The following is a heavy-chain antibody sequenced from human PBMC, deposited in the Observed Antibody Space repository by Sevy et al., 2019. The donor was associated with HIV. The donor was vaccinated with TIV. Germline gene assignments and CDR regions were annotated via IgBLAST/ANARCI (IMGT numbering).Heavy chain of an antibody. J-gene: IGHJ4*02. Sequence: SETLSLTCTVSGDSISADYWNWIRQPPGKGLEWIGYMYYSGATKYNSSLKSRVTISVDTSRTQFSLRLSSVTAADTAVYYCARGKYFFDSSGLYFDYWGQGTLVTVSS. CDR2: MYYSGAT. D-gene: IGHD3-22*01. CDR3: ARGKYFFDSSGLYFDY. CDR1: GDSISADY. V-gene: IGHV4-59*01.